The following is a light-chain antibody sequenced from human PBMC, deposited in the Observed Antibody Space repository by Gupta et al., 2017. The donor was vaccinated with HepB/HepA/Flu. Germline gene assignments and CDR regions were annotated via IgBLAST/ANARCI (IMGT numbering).Light chain of an antibody. CDR1: QSVSSGY. CDR3: QQYGSLLWT. CDR2: GIS. V-gene: IGKV3-20*01. J-gene: IGKJ1*01. Sequence: EIVLTQSPGTLSSSPGERATLSCRASQSVSSGYLAWYQQKPGQAPRLLIYGISSRATGIPDRFSASGSGTDFTLTISRLEPEDFAVYYCQQYGSLLWTFGQGTKVEIK.